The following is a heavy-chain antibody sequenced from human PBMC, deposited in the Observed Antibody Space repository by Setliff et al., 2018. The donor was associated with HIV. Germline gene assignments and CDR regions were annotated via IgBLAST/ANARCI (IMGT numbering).Heavy chain of an antibody. J-gene: IGHJ2*01. Sequence: SETLSLTCNVSGGSINSSSYYWGWIRQPPGKGPEWIGSIYYSGSTYYNPSLKSRVTISEDTSKNQISLKLSSVSAADTAVYYCVRHGGTIVVVTTPRLVVWYIDLWGRGTLVTVSS. CDR3: VRHGGTIVVVTTPRLVVWYIDL. CDR1: GGSINSSSYY. D-gene: IGHD2-21*02. CDR2: IYYSGST. V-gene: IGHV4-39*01.